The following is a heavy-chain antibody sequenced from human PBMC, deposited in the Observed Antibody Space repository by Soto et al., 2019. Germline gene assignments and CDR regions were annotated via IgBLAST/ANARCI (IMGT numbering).Heavy chain of an antibody. D-gene: IGHD3-22*01. CDR1: GFTFSSYS. V-gene: IGHV3-48*01. Sequence: GGSLRLYCAASGFTFSSYSMNWVRQAPGKGLEWVSYISSSSSIIYYADSVKGRFTISRDNAKNSLYLQMNSLRAEDTAVYYCARQSPHYYDSSGYYIYYLDYAGQGTLVPVSS. J-gene: IGHJ4*02. CDR2: ISSSSSII. CDR3: ARQSPHYYDSSGYYIYYLDY.